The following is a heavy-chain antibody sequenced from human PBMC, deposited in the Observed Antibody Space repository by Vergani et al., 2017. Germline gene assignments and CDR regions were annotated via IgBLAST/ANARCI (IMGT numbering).Heavy chain of an antibody. V-gene: IGHV4-34*01. J-gene: IGHJ6*03. CDR1: GGSFTSYH. D-gene: IGHD4-11*01. CDR3: ARVNTETNGHLYYYYYMDV. Sequence: QVQLQQWGGGLLKPSETLSLTCVVNGGSFTSYHWTWIRQSPGEGLEWVGDIDHTGRPDYNPSLKSRLTMSVDKSRNQFSLTLNSVTATDTAIYCCARVNTETNGHLYYYYYMDVLDQGTAVTVS. CDR2: IDHTGRP.